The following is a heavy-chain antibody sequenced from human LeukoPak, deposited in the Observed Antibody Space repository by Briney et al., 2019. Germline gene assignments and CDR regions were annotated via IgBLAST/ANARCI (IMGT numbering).Heavy chain of an antibody. D-gene: IGHD2-2*01. CDR3: AKMDPASIVVVPAAKHFDY. Sequence: SGGSLRLSCAASGFTFSSYAMSWVRQAPGKGLEWVSAISGSGGSTYYADSVKGRFTISRDNSKNTLYLQMNSLRAEDTAVYYCAKMDPASIVVVPAAKHFDYWGQGTLVTVSS. V-gene: IGHV3-23*01. CDR2: ISGSGGST. CDR1: GFTFSSYA. J-gene: IGHJ4*02.